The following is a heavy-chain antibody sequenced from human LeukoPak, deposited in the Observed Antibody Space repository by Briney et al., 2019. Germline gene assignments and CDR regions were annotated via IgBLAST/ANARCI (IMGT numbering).Heavy chain of an antibody. CDR1: RFTFNSYG. D-gene: IGHD2-2*01. CDR3: AKDQCSSGALLACRYFDY. J-gene: IGHJ4*02. Sequence: PGGSLRLSCAASRFTFNSYGMHWVRQAPGMGLEWVAFIRYDGSDTYYTDSVMGRFTISRDNSKNTLYLQMNSLRAEDTAVYYCAKDQCSSGALLACRYFDYWGQGTLVTVSS. V-gene: IGHV3-30*02. CDR2: IRYDGSDT.